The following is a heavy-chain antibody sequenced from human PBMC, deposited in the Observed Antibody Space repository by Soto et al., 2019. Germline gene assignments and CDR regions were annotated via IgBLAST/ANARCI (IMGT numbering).Heavy chain of an antibody. D-gene: IGHD3-10*01. J-gene: IGHJ5*02. CDR1: GGSISSGGYY. V-gene: IGHV4-31*03. Sequence: QVQLQESGPGLVKPSQTLSLTCTVSGGSISSGGYYWSWIRQPPGKGLEWIGYIYYSGSTYYNPSLKSRITISVDTSKNQFSLKLSSVTAADTAVYYCARGYYYGSGSAPNWFDPWGQGTLVTVSS. CDR3: ARGYYYGSGSAPNWFDP. CDR2: IYYSGST.